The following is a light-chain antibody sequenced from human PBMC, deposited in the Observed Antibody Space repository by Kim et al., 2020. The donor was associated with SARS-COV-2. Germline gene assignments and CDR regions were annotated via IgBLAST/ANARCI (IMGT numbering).Light chain of an antibody. CDR2: GAS. Sequence: DIQMTQSPSSLSASVGDRVTITCRASQSITYYLNWYQQQPGKAPKLLVYGASTLQTGVPSRFSGSGYGTDFSLTISDLQPEDFATYHCQQSYSNPVTFGGGTKGDIK. CDR3: QQSYSNPVT. CDR1: QSITYY. V-gene: IGKV1-39*01. J-gene: IGKJ4*01.